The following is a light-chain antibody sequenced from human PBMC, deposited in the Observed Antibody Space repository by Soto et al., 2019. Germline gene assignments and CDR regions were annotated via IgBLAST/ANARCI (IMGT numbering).Light chain of an antibody. J-gene: IGKJ1*01. Sequence: VVTHSPGTLSLSPGERASLSCRASQSVSSSYLAWYQQKPGQAPRLLIYGASSRATGIPDRFSGSGSGTDFTLTISRMEPEDFAVYYCQQYGNSRTFGQGP. CDR3: QQYGNSRT. V-gene: IGKV3-20*01. CDR1: QSVSSSY. CDR2: GAS.